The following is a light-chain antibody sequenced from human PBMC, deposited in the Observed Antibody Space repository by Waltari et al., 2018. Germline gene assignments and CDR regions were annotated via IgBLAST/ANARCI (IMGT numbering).Light chain of an antibody. Sequence: QTALTQPASVSGSPGQSITISCAGTSSDVGDYNYVPWYQQYPGEAPKLIIYDVSHRPSGVSNRFSGSKSGNTASLTISGLQAEDEADYYCSSYISDDTLDVFGTGTKVTVL. CDR2: DVS. CDR1: SSDVGDYNY. V-gene: IGLV2-14*03. CDR3: SSYISDDTLDV. J-gene: IGLJ1*01.